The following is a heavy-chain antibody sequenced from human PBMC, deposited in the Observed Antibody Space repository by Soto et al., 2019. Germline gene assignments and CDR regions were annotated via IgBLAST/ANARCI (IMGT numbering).Heavy chain of an antibody. CDR3: ARREVTTDYYYGMDV. CDR1: GYSFTSYW. CDR2: IDPSDSYT. Sequence: GESLKISCKGSGYSFTSYWISWVRQMPGKGLEWMGRIDPSDSYTNYSPSFQGHVTISADKPISTAYLQWSSLKASDTAMYYCARREVTTDYYYGMDVWGQGTTVTVSS. J-gene: IGHJ6*02. V-gene: IGHV5-10-1*01. D-gene: IGHD4-4*01.